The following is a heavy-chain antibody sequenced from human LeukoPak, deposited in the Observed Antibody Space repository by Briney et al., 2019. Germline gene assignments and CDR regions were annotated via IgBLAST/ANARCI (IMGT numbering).Heavy chain of an antibody. CDR3: VRSYYGMDV. Sequence: PGGSLRLSCAASGFTFRSYSMNWVRQGPGMGLEWVSSISTSSSHIYYADSVEGRFTISRDNAKNSLHLQMNSLRAEDTAVYYCVRSYYGMDVWGQGTTVSVSS. CDR1: GFTFRSYS. CDR2: ISTSSSHI. J-gene: IGHJ6*02. V-gene: IGHV3-21*01.